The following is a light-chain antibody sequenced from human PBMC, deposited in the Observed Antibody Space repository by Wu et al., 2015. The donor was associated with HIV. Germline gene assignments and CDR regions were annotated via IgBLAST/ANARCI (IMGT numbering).Light chain of an antibody. CDR1: QRVTSH. J-gene: IGKJ5*01. CDR2: EAS. Sequence: EIVLTQSPVTVSLSPGERATLSCRASQRVTSHLAWHQQKPGQAPTLLIYEASNRATGIPARFSGGGSGTDFTLTISSLEPDDSAVYYCQQRGDWPLTFGQGTRLEIK. CDR3: QQRGDWPLT. V-gene: IGKV3-11*01.